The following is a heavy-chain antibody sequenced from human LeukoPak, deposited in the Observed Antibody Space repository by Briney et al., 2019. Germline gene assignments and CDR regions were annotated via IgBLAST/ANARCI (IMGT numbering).Heavy chain of an antibody. V-gene: IGHV3-9*01. J-gene: IGHJ3*02. CDR2: ISWNSGSI. CDR1: GFTFDDYA. CDR3: ASNAFDI. Sequence: GGSLRLSCAASGFTFDDYAMHWVRQAPGKGLEWVSGISWNSGSIGYADSVKGRFTISRDNAKNSLYLQMNSLRAEDTAWYYCASNAFDIWGQGTMVTVSS.